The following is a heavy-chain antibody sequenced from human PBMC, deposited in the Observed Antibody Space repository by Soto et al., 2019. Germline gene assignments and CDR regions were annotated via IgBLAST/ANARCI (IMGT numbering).Heavy chain of an antibody. CDR3: ASYSSSWYYFDY. CDR1: GFTVSSNY. CDR2: IYSGGST. Sequence: EVQLVESGGGLVQPGGSLRLSCAASGFTVSSNYVSWVRQAPGKGLEWVSVIYSGGSTYYADSVKGRFTISRDNSKNTLYLQMNSLRAEDTAVYYCASYSSSWYYFDYWGQGTLVTVSS. J-gene: IGHJ4*02. D-gene: IGHD6-13*01. V-gene: IGHV3-66*01.